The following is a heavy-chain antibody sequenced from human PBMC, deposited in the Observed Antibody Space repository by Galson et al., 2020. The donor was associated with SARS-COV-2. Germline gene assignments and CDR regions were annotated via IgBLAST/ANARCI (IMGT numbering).Heavy chain of an antibody. J-gene: IGHJ2*01. CDR2: IGRTGTTI. D-gene: IGHD1-1*01. CDR1: GFTFSDHY. V-gene: IGHV3-11*01. CDR3: AELEVTSGGGWYFER. Sequence: GGSLRLSCAASGFTFSDHYMSWIRQAPGKGLEWVSYIGRTGTTIQYADSVKGRFTISSDNARNSVFLQMNSLSAEDTAVYYCAELEVTSGGGWYFERWGRGTMVT.